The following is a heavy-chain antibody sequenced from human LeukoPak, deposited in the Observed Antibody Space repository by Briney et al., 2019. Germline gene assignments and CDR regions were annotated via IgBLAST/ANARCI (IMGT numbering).Heavy chain of an antibody. CDR3: ARDYYGSGSYFNWFDP. CDR2: IYYSGST. CDR1: GGSISSGDYY. V-gene: IGHV4-30-4*01. J-gene: IGHJ5*02. Sequence: SETLSLTCTVSGGSISSGDYYWSWIRQPPGKGLDWIGYIYYSGSTYYNPSLKSRVTISVDTSKNQFSLKLSSVTAADTAVYYCARDYYGSGSYFNWFDPWGQGTLVTVSS. D-gene: IGHD3-10*01.